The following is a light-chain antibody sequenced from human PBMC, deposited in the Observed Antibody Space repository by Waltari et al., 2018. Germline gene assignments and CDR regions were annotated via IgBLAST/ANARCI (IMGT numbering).Light chain of an antibody. Sequence: QSALTHPPSPSGSPGQSVTLSCTGTSRYLGGYKFVSWYQQHPGRAPKLMIYEVNQRPSGVPDRFSGSKSGNTASLTVSVLQAEDEADYYCSSYAGSNNLVFGTGTKVTVL. CDR1: SRYLGGYKF. J-gene: IGLJ1*01. CDR3: SSYAGSNNLV. V-gene: IGLV2-8*01. CDR2: EVN.